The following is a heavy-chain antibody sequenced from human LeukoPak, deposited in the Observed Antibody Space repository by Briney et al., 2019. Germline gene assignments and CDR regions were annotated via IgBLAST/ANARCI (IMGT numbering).Heavy chain of an antibody. V-gene: IGHV3-23*01. Sequence: GGSLRLSCVASGFTFSSNAMSWVRQAPGKGLEWVSGISGSGSNTYYADSVKGRFTISRDSSKNTLYLQMNSLRAEDTAVYYCAKPFGTGTENWFDPWGQGTLVTVSS. J-gene: IGHJ5*02. CDR3: AKPFGTGTENWFDP. D-gene: IGHD1-1*01. CDR2: ISGSGSNT. CDR1: GFTFSSNA.